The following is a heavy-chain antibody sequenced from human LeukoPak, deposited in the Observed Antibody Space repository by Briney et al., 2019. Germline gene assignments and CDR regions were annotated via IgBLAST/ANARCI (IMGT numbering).Heavy chain of an antibody. V-gene: IGHV3-30*18. J-gene: IGHJ4*02. D-gene: IGHD3-16*02. CDR1: GFTFGSYG. CDR2: ISYDGSNE. CDR3: AKGPAPRLGEFSYHALVDY. Sequence: GRSLRLSCVASGFTFGSYGMHWVRQAPGKGLEWVAFISYDGSNENIADSVKGRFIISRDNSKNTLYLQMNSLRAEDTAVYYCAKGPAPRLGEFSYHALVDYWGQGTLVTVSS.